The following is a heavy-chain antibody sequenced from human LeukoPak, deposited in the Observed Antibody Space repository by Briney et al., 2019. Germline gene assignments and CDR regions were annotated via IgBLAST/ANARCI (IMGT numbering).Heavy chain of an antibody. CDR1: GFTVSSNY. Sequence: GGSLRLSCAASGFTVSSNYMSWVRQAPGKGLEWVGRIKSKTDGGTTDYAAPVKCRFTISRDDSKNTLYLQMNSLKTEDTAVYYCTTGATMVRGVPVDYWGQGTLVTVSS. V-gene: IGHV3-15*01. CDR2: IKSKTDGGTT. D-gene: IGHD3-10*01. CDR3: TTGATMVRGVPVDY. J-gene: IGHJ4*02.